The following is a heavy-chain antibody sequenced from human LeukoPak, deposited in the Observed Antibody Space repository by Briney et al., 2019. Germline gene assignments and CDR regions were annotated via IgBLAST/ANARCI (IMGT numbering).Heavy chain of an antibody. V-gene: IGHV3-21*01. D-gene: IGHD7-27*01. CDR2: ISSSSSYI. CDR1: GFTFSSYS. Sequence: GGSLRLCWAASGFTFSSYSINWVRQAPGKGLEWVSSISSSSSYIYYADSVKGRFTISRDNDKNSLYLQTNSLRAEDTAVYYCARLGTGDDYWGQGTLVTVSS. CDR3: ARLGTGDDY. J-gene: IGHJ4*02.